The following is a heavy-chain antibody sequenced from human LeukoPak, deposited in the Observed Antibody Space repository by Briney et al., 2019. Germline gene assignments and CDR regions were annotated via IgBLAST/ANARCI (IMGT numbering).Heavy chain of an antibody. CDR3: ASMHYGSGSYFGGN. D-gene: IGHD3-10*01. CDR1: GGSISSSSYY. CDR2: IYYSGST. V-gene: IGHV4-39*01. J-gene: IGHJ4*02. Sequence: SETLSLTCTVSGGSISSSSYYWGWIRQPPGKGLEWLGSIYYSGSTYYNPSLKSRVTISVDTSKNQLSLKLSSVTAADTAVYYCASMHYGSGSYFGGNWGQGTLVTVSS.